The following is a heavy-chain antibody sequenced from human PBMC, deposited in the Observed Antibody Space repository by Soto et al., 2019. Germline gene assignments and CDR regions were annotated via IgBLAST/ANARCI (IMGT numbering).Heavy chain of an antibody. J-gene: IGHJ2*01. Sequence: QVQLVQSGAEVKKPGSSVKVSCKASGGTFSSYAISWVRQAPGQGLEWMGGIIPIFGTANYAQKFQGRVTITAGESTSTAYMELSSLKSEDTAVYYCAREYGGAYCGGDCYSAWYFALWGRGTLVTVSS. CDR1: GGTFSSYA. CDR2: IIPIFGTA. CDR3: AREYGGAYCGGDCYSAWYFAL. D-gene: IGHD2-21*02. V-gene: IGHV1-69*12.